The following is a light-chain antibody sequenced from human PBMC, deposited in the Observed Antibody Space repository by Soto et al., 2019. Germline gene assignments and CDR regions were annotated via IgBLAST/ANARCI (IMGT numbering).Light chain of an antibody. CDR3: SSYTATSTLV. CDR1: SSDIGGYNY. V-gene: IGLV2-14*01. Sequence: QSVLTQPASVSESPGQSITISCSGTSSDIGGYNYVSWYQQHPGKAPKLMIYEVSNRPSGVSNRFSGSKSGSTASLTISGLQAEDEAVYYCSSYTATSTLVFGGGTKLTVL. J-gene: IGLJ2*01. CDR2: EVS.